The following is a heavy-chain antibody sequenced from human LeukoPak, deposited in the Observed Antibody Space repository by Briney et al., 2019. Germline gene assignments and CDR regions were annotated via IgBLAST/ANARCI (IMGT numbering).Heavy chain of an antibody. Sequence: PGGSLRLSCAASGFTFSNAWMSWVRQASGKGLEWVSATVGGGSPNTYHADSMKGRFTISRDNSKNTLFLQMNSLRAEDTAIYYCTKAPIVSCSGAFCYPFDSWGQGTLVTVSS. D-gene: IGHD2-15*01. CDR3: TKAPIVSCSGAFCYPFDS. V-gene: IGHV3-23*01. J-gene: IGHJ4*02. CDR2: TVGGGSPNT. CDR1: GFTFSNAW.